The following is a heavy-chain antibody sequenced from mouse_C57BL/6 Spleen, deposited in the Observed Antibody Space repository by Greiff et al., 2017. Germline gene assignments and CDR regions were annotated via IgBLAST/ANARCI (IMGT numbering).Heavy chain of an antibody. V-gene: IGHV1-9*01. CDR2: ILPGSGST. CDR3: ARVFRTWFAY. Sequence: QVQLQQSGAELMKPGASVKLSCKASGYTFTGYWIEWVKQRPGHGLEWIGEILPGSGSTNYNAKFKGKATFTADTSSNTAYMQLSSLTTEDSAIYYCARVFRTWFAYWGQVTLVTVSA. J-gene: IGHJ3*01. CDR1: GYTFTGYW.